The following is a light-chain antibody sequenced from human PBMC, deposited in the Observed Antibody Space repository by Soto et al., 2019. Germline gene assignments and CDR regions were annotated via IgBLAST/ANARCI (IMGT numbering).Light chain of an antibody. CDR3: STYVGSKII. CDR1: SSDVGANDY. Sequence: QSALTQPPSASGSPGQSVTISCTGTSSDVGANDYVSWYQQHPGKAPKIMIYEVSKRPSGVPDRFSGSKSGNTASLTVSGLQAEDEADYYCSTYVGSKIIFGGGTKLTAL. V-gene: IGLV2-8*01. CDR2: EVS. J-gene: IGLJ2*01.